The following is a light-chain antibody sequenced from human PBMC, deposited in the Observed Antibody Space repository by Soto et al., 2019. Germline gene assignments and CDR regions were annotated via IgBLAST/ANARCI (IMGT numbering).Light chain of an antibody. CDR3: QQYETFSGT. CDR2: DAS. Sequence: SQMNQSPSTLSSSGGERVSVTCLASQSVSGWLAWYQQKPGEAPKLLIYDASALPRGVPSRFSGSGSGTKFTLTIASLQPDDFATYYCQQYETFSGTFGPGTKVDIK. J-gene: IGKJ1*01. V-gene: IGKV1-5*01. CDR1: QSVSGW.